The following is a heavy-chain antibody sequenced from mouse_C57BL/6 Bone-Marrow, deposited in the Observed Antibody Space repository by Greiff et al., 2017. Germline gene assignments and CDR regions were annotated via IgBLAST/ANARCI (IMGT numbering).Heavy chain of an antibody. V-gene: IGHV14-2*01. CDR2: IDPEDGDT. Sequence: EVQLQQSGAELVKPGASVKLSCTASGFNIKDYYMHWVKQRTEQGLEWIGRIDPEDGDTKYAPKFQGKATITADTSSNTAYLQLSSLTSEDTAVYYCARAYYGSSLAWFAYWGQGTLVTVSA. CDR1: GFNIKDYY. CDR3: ARAYYGSSLAWFAY. J-gene: IGHJ3*01. D-gene: IGHD1-1*01.